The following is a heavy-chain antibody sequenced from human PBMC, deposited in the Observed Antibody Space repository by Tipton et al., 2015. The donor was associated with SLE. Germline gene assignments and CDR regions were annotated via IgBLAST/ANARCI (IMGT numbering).Heavy chain of an antibody. CDR2: INWDGSNT. Sequence: SLRLSCAASGFIFDDYSMHWVRQAPGRGLEWVSLINWDGSNTYYADSVKGRFTISRDNSKSSLYLQMNSLRTEDTALYYCAKDWGRGGSLFDFWGQGTLVTVSS. CDR1: GFIFDDYS. CDR3: AKDWGRGGSLFDF. D-gene: IGHD7-27*01. J-gene: IGHJ4*02. V-gene: IGHV3-43*01.